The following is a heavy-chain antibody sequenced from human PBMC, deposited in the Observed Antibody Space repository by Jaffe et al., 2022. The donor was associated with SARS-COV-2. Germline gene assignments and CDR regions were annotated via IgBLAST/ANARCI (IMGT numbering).Heavy chain of an antibody. J-gene: IGHJ4*02. CDR3: ARDWVERAAMHYFDY. V-gene: IGHV4-61*01. Sequence: QVQLQESGPGLVKPSETLSLTCTVSGGSVSSGSYYWSWIRQPPGKGLEWIGYIYYSGSTNYNPSLKSRVTISVDTSKNQFSLKLSSVTAADTAVYYCARDWVERAAMHYFDYWGQGTLVTVSS. D-gene: IGHD2-2*01. CDR1: GGSVSSGSYY. CDR2: IYYSGST.